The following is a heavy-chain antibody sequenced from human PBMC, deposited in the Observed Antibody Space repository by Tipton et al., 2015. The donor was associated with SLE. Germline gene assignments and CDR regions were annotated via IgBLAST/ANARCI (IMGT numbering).Heavy chain of an antibody. D-gene: IGHD4-23*01. CDR2: IYISGST. J-gene: IGHJ4*02. CDR1: GGSISSYY. V-gene: IGHV4-4*08. CDR3: VATTVVRLIDY. Sequence: GLVKPSEALSLTCTVSGGSISSYYWSWIRQSPGKGLEWIGYIYISGSTNYNPSLKSRVTMSVDTSKNQFSLNLSSVTAADTSLYYCVATTVVRLIDYWGQGTLVTVSS.